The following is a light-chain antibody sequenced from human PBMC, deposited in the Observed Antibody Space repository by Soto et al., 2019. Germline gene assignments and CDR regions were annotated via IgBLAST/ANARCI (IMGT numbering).Light chain of an antibody. CDR3: LQHHSYPQT. Sequence: DIQMTQSPSSLSASVGDGVNITCRASQGIKNDLAWYQQKPGKAPKRLIYAVSSLHSGVPSRFSGSGSGTEFTLTISSLQPEDVATYYCLQHHSYPQTFGQGTRLEIK. V-gene: IGKV1-17*01. CDR1: QGIKND. J-gene: IGKJ5*01. CDR2: AVS.